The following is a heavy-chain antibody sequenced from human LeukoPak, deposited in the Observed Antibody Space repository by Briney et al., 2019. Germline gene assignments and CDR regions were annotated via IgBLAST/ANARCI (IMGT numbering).Heavy chain of an antibody. D-gene: IGHD3-22*01. CDR3: ARWAYSSGYYYIDY. CDR2: IKQDGSEK. V-gene: IGHV3-7*04. CDR1: AFTFSNFW. Sequence: PGGSLRLSCAASAFTFSNFWMTWVRQAPGKGLEWVANIKQDGSEKHYVDSVQGRFTISRDNAKNSLYLQMNSLRAEDTAVYYYARWAYSSGYYYIDYWGQGTLVTVSS. J-gene: IGHJ4*02.